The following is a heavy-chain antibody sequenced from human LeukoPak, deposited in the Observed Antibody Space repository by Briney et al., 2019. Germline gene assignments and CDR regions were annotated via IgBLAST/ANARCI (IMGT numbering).Heavy chain of an antibody. D-gene: IGHD3-22*01. J-gene: IGHJ2*01. CDR2: IYYTRST. V-gene: IGHV4-39*01. CDR1: GGSISSSSYY. CDR3: ARGVTMIVVVIHDWYFDL. Sequence: PSETLSLTCTVSGGSISSSSYYWGWIRQPPGKGLEWIGSIYYTRSTYYNPSLKSRVTISVDTSKNQFSLKLTSVTAADTAVYYCARGVTMIVVVIHDWYFDLWGRGTQVTVSS.